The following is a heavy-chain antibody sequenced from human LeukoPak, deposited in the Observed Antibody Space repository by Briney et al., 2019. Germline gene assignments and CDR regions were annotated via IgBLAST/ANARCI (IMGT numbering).Heavy chain of an antibody. Sequence: PSETLSLTCTVSGGSISSGGYYWSWIRQPPGKGLEWIGYIYHSGSTYYNPSLKSRVTISVDRSKNQFSLKLSSVTAADTAVYYCADAMSGYFDYWGQGTLVTVSS. D-gene: IGHD3-10*01. J-gene: IGHJ4*02. CDR2: IYHSGST. CDR1: GGSISSGGYY. V-gene: IGHV4-30-2*01. CDR3: ADAMSGYFDY.